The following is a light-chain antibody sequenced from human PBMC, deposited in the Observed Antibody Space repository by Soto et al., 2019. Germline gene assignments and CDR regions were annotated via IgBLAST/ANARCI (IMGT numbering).Light chain of an antibody. J-gene: IGLJ2*01. CDR1: NMGSKS. V-gene: IGLV3-21*04. CDR3: QVWDSSSDHNVV. Sequence: SYELTQPPSVSVAPGKTARITGGGTNMGSKSVPWYQQKPGQAPVLVIYYDSDRPSGIPERFSGSNSGNTATLTISRVEAGDEADYYCQVWDSSSDHNVVFGGGTKLTVL. CDR2: YDS.